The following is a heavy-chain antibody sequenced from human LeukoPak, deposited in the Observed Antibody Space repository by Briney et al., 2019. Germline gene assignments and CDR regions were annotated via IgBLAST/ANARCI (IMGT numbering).Heavy chain of an antibody. Sequence: GGSLRPSCAASGFTVSSSFMSWVRQAPGKGLEWVSVIYSGGSTYYADSVKGRFTISRDNSKNTLYLQMNSLSAEDTAVYYCAREGGDGYNIDAFDIWGQGTMVTVSS. CDR3: AREGGDGYNIDAFDI. CDR1: GFTVSSSF. J-gene: IGHJ3*02. CDR2: IYSGGST. D-gene: IGHD5-24*01. V-gene: IGHV3-53*05.